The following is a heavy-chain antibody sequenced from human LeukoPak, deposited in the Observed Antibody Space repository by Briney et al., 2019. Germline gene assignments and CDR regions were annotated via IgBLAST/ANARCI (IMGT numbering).Heavy chain of an antibody. CDR1: GFTFGDYA. V-gene: IGHV3-49*04. D-gene: IGHD2-2*01. CDR2: IRSKAYGGTT. CDR3: TRDLDPLGYCSSTSCYRTDIFDY. Sequence: GGSLRLSCTASGFTFGDYAMSWVRQAPGKGLEWVGFIRSKAYGGTTEYAAPVKGRFTISRDDSKSIAYLQMNSLKTEDTAVYYCTRDLDPLGYCSSTSCYRTDIFDYWGQGTLVTVSS. J-gene: IGHJ4*02.